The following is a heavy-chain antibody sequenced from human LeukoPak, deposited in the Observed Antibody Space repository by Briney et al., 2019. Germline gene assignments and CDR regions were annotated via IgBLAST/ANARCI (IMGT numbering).Heavy chain of an antibody. CDR1: GFTFSSYE. Sequence: GGSLRLSCAASGFTFSSYEMNWVRQAPGKGLEWVSYISSSGSTIYYADSVKGRFTISRDNAKNSLYLQMNSLRAEDTAVYYCARDLGHCSSTGCYGGIFDYWGQGTLVTVSS. CDR3: ARDLGHCSSTGCYGGIFDY. CDR2: ISSSGSTI. V-gene: IGHV3-48*03. D-gene: IGHD2-2*01. J-gene: IGHJ4*02.